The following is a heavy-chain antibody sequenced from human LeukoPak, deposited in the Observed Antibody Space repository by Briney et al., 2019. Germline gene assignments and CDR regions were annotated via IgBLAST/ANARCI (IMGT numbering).Heavy chain of an antibody. V-gene: IGHV4-4*02. Sequence: SETLSLTCAVSGGSVSHSNWWTLVRQSPGEGLEWSGEVHPSEGTNYNPSLKRLVTISLDKSTTQLPLELNSITAADTAIYHCATYYARSRYKLAYWAQGPLLPVSS. J-gene: IGHJ1*01. CDR2: VHPSEGT. CDR3: ATYYARSRYKLAY. CDR1: GGSVSHSNW. D-gene: IGHD3-22*01.